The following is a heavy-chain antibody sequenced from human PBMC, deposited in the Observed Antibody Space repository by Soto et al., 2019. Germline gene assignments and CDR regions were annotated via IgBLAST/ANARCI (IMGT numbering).Heavy chain of an antibody. V-gene: IGHV1-18*04. D-gene: IGHD3-16*02. Sequence: QVQLVQSGVEVQKPGASVKVSCKASGYTFSSYVINWLRQAPGQGLEWMGWISPYNGNTNYGQNLQGRVTMTTDTSTSIVDMELRSLRSDDTAVYYCAREGGVWGSFRYFDYWVQGTLVTVSP. CDR2: ISPYNGNT. J-gene: IGHJ4*02. CDR1: GYTFSSYV. CDR3: AREGGVWGSFRYFDY.